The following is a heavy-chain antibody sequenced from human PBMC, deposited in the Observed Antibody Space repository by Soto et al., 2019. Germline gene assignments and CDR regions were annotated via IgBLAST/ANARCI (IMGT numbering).Heavy chain of an antibody. CDR1: GFSLSSTRMA. V-gene: IGHV2-5*02. D-gene: IGHD6-19*01. CDR2: IYWDDDK. J-gene: IGHJ4*02. Sequence: QITLKESGPTLVKPTQTLTLTCTFSGFSLSSTRMAVGWIRQPPGKALEWLALIYWDDDKRYSPFLKSRLTITKDPYKTQVVLTMSNMDPVDTARYYCAHIVVAGLGYYFDYWGQGTLVTVSS. CDR3: AHIVVAGLGYYFDY.